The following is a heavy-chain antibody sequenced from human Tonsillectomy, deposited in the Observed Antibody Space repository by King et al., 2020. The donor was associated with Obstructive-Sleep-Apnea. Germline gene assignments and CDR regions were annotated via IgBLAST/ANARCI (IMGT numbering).Heavy chain of an antibody. Sequence: VQLVESGGGLVQPGGSLRLSCAASGFTFSSYWMSWVRQAPGKGLEWVANIKQDGSEKYYVDSVKGRFTISRDNAKNSLYLQMNSLRAGDTAVYYGTRGVRRILKRYCSSTSCYIYYFDYWGQGTLVTVSS. CDR2: IKQDGSEK. D-gene: IGHD2-2*02. CDR3: TRGVRRILKRYCSSTSCYIYYFDY. CDR1: GFTFSSYW. J-gene: IGHJ4*02. V-gene: IGHV3-7*03.